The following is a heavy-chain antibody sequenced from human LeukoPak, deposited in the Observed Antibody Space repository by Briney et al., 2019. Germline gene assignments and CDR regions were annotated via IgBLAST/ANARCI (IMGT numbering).Heavy chain of an antibody. CDR1: GGSFSGYY. CDR2: INHSGST. Sequence: PSETLSLTCAVYGGSFSGYYWSWIRQPPGKGREGIGEINHSGSTNYNPSLKSRVTISVDTSKNQFSLKLSSVTAADTAVYYCASSRVGERTYYYGSGIYWGQGTLVTVSS. CDR3: ASSRVGERTYYYGSGIY. V-gene: IGHV4-34*01. D-gene: IGHD3-10*01. J-gene: IGHJ4*02.